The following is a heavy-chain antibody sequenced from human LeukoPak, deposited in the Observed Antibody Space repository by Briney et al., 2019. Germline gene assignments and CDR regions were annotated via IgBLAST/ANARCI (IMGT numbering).Heavy chain of an antibody. CDR2: IYYSGST. D-gene: IGHD1-26*01. J-gene: IGHJ4*02. CDR3: ARRSPPSSPDRIGSYYSYYFDY. Sequence: SETLSLTCTVSGGSISSYYWSWIRQPPGKGLEWIGYIYYSGSTNYNPSLKSRVTISVDTSKNQFSLKLSSVTAADTAVYYCARRSPPSSPDRIGSYYSYYFDYWGQGTLVTVSS. V-gene: IGHV4-59*08. CDR1: GGSISSYY.